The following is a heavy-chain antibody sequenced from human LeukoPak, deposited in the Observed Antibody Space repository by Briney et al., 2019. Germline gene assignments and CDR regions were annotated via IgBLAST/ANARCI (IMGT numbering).Heavy chain of an antibody. CDR3: ARDLGAVGTLSFFDY. CDR1: GYTFTNYG. V-gene: IGHV1-18*04. CDR2: ISAYNGNT. D-gene: IGHD6-13*01. J-gene: IGHJ4*02. Sequence: ASVKVSCKASGYTFTNYGITWGRQAPGQGLERMGWISAYNGNTNYAQKLQGRVTLTADTSTSTAYMELRSLRSDDTAVYYCARDLGAVGTLSFFDYWGQGTLVTVSS.